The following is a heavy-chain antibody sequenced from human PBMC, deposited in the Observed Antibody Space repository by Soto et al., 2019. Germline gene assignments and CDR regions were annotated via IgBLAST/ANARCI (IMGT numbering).Heavy chain of an antibody. CDR2: IYHSGST. J-gene: IGHJ5*02. CDR1: GGSISSGGYS. Sequence: SETLSLTCAVSGGSISSGGYSWSWIRQPPGKGLEWIGYIYHSGSTYYNPSLKSRVTISVDRSKNQFSLKLSSVTAADTAVYYCSRYYIAARSNWFDPWGQGTLVTVSS. D-gene: IGHD6-6*01. CDR3: SRYYIAARSNWFDP. V-gene: IGHV4-30-2*01.